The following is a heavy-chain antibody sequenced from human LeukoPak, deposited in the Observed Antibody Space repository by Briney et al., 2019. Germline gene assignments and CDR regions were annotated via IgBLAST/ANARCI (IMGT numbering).Heavy chain of an antibody. CDR2: ISAYNGNT. J-gene: IGHJ4*02. CDR3: ARSNRIAAGPLIGSFDY. Sequence: ASVKVSCKVSGYTFTSYGISWGRQAPGQGLERMGWISAYNGNTNYAQKLQGRVTMTTDTSTSTAYMELRSLRSDDTAVYYCARSNRIAAGPLIGSFDYWGQGTLVTVSS. V-gene: IGHV1-18*04. D-gene: IGHD6-6*01. CDR1: GYTFTSYG.